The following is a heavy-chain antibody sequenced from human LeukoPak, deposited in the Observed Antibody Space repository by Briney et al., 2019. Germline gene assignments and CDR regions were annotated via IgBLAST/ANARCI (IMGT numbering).Heavy chain of an antibody. CDR3: ARDAGAAAYIGTGYNWFDP. V-gene: IGHV1-2*02. Sequence: ASVKVSCKASGHTFTGYYMHWVRQAPGQGLEWMGWINPNSGGTNYAQKFQGRVTMTRDTSISTAYMELSRLRSDDTAVYYCARDAGAAAYIGTGYNWFDPWGQGTLVTVSS. CDR1: GHTFTGYY. D-gene: IGHD6-13*01. J-gene: IGHJ5*02. CDR2: INPNSGGT.